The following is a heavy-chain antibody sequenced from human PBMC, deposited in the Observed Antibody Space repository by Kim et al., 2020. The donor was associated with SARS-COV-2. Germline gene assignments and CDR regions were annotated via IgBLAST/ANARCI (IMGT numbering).Heavy chain of an antibody. D-gene: IGHD3-22*01. J-gene: IGHJ4*02. Sequence: GGSLRLSCAASVFTFSRYWMHWVRQPPGKGLVWVSRIYSDGSGTSYADSVKGRFTISRDNAKNTLYLQMNSLRAEDTALYYCARRAVDSSGTYYFDYWGQGTLVTVSS. CDR1: VFTFSRYW. CDR2: IYSDGSGT. V-gene: IGHV3-74*01. CDR3: ARRAVDSSGTYYFDY.